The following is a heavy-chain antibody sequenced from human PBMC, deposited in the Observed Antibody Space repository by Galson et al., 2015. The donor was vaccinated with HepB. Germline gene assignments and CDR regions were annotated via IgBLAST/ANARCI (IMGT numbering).Heavy chain of an antibody. J-gene: IGHJ6*02. Sequence: SLRLSCAASGFTFSSYAMHWVRQAPGKGLEWVSYISSSSSTIYYADSVKGRFTISRDNAKNSLYLQMNSLRDEDTAVYYCAREAHDYSKYYYYYYGMDVWGQGTTVTVSS. V-gene: IGHV3-48*02. CDR1: GFTFSSYA. D-gene: IGHD4-11*01. CDR3: AREAHDYSKYYYYYYGMDV. CDR2: ISSSSSTI.